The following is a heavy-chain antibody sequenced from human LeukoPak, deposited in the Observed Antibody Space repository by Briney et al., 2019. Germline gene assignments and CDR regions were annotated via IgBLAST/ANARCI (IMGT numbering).Heavy chain of an antibody. CDR3: AKNSRSWVLDY. D-gene: IGHD6-13*01. Sequence: GGSLRLSCAASEFTFSSYALSWVRQAPGKGLEWVSTLSSTSGNTYYADSVKGRFTISRDNSKNTLYLQMNSLRAEDTAIYYCAKNSRSWVLDYWGQGTLVTVSS. J-gene: IGHJ4*02. CDR2: LSSTSGNT. V-gene: IGHV3-23*01. CDR1: EFTFSSYA.